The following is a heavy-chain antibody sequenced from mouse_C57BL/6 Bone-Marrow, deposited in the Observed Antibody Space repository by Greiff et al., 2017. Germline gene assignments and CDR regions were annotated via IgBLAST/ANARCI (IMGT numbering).Heavy chain of an antibody. CDR1: GYTFTSYG. J-gene: IGHJ2*01. CDR3: AIPLLLNYFDY. CDR2: IYPSSGNT. V-gene: IGHV1-81*01. D-gene: IGHD1-1*01. Sequence: QVQLQQSGAELARPGASVKLSCKASGYTFTSYGISWVKQRTGQGLEWIGEIYPSSGNTFYNEKFKGKATLTADKSSSTAYMELRSLTSEDSAVYICAIPLLLNYFDYGGQGTTLTVSA.